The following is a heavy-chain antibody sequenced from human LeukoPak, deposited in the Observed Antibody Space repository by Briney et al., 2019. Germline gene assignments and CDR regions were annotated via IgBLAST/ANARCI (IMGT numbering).Heavy chain of an antibody. V-gene: IGHV5-51*01. CDR2: IYPGDSDT. J-gene: IGHJ6*03. Sequence: GESLKISCKGSGYSFTSYWIGWVRQMPGKGLEWMGIIYPGDSDTRYSPSFQGQVTISADKSISTAYLQWSSLKASDTAMYYCASRHGDPPGRYYYMDVWGKGTTVTVSS. CDR3: ASRHGDPPGRYYYMDV. CDR1: GYSFTSYW. D-gene: IGHD4-17*01.